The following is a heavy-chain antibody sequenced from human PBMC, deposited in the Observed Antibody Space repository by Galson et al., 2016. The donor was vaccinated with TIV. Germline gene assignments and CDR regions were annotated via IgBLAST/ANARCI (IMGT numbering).Heavy chain of an antibody. CDR3: ARASFGSGTYYHYFDF. CDR2: FYSSGNS. Sequence: TLSLTCTVSGASIRGGNYYWSWIRQSAGKGLEWIGRFYSSGNSDYKPSLRRRVTISGDKSKNQVSLTLPSVTAADTAVYYCARASFGSGTYYHYFDFWGPGILVTVFS. V-gene: IGHV4-61*02. CDR1: GASIRGGNYY. D-gene: IGHD3-10*01. J-gene: IGHJ4*02.